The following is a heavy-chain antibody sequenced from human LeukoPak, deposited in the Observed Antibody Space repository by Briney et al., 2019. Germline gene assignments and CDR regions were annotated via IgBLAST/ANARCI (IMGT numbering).Heavy chain of an antibody. D-gene: IGHD3-9*01. CDR2: ISYDGSNK. J-gene: IGHJ3*02. CDR1: GFTVSSNY. CDR3: AGTFFYDILTGYSAGAFDI. Sequence: GGSLRLSCAASGFTVSSNYMSWVRQAPGKGLEWVAVISYDGSNKYYADSVKGRFTISRDNSKNTLYLQMNNLRAEDTAVYYCAGTFFYDILTGYSAGAFDIWGQGT. V-gene: IGHV3-30*03.